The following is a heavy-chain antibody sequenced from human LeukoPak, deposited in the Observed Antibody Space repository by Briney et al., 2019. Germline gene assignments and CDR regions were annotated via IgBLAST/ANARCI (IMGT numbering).Heavy chain of an antibody. D-gene: IGHD5-18*01. CDR3: ARRELLGYSYGLGAFNV. CDR1: GFIVGHNY. J-gene: IGHJ3*01. CDR2: VYSGGVYSDGTT. V-gene: IGHV3-66*04. Sequence: GGSLRLSCAASGFIVGHNYMSWFRQAPGKGLEWVSIVYSGGVYSDGTTHYADSVKGRFTISRDSSKNTLYLQMNSLRAEDTAVYYCARRELLGYSYGLGAFNVWGQGTMVTVSS.